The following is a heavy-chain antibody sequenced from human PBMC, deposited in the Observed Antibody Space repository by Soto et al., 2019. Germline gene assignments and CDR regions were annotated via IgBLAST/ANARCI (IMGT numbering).Heavy chain of an antibody. CDR2: INLSGST. V-gene: IGHV4-34*01. D-gene: IGHD3-3*01. CDR3: ARGGLRFLEWLPYYYYYGMDV. CDR1: GGSFSGYY. J-gene: IGHJ6*02. Sequence: SETLSITCAVYGGSFSGYYWGWLCQPPGKGQERTGEINLSGSTNFNPSLKSRVTISVDTSKNQFSLKLSSVTAADTAVYYCARGGLRFLEWLPYYYYYGMDVWGQGTTVT.